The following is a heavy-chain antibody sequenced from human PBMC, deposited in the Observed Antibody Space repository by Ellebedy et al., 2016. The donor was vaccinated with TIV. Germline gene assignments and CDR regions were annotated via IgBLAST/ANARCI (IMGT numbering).Heavy chain of an antibody. CDR1: GFTFGDYA. D-gene: IGHD5-24*01. Sequence: GGSLRLXCTASGFTFGDYAMSWFRQAPGKGLEWVGFIRSKAYGGTTEYAASVKGRFTISRDDSKSIAYLQMNSLKTEDTAVYYCTGVRDGYTVGDYWGQGTLVTVSS. V-gene: IGHV3-49*03. CDR3: TGVRDGYTVGDY. CDR2: IRSKAYGGTT. J-gene: IGHJ4*02.